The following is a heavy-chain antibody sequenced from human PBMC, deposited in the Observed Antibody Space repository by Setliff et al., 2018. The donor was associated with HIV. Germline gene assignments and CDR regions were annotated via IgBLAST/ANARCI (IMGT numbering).Heavy chain of an antibody. D-gene: IGHD3-22*01. Sequence: GASLKISCAASGFTFSTYAMSWVRQAPGKGLEWVSVVGGSGDITYYADSVKGRFTISRDNSKDTMYLQMNSLRDEDTAQYYCAKGYYYDSGGGRVRAFDIWGQGTMVTVS. J-gene: IGHJ3*02. CDR3: AKGYYYDSGGGRVRAFDI. V-gene: IGHV3-23*01. CDR2: VGGSGDIT. CDR1: GFTFSTYA.